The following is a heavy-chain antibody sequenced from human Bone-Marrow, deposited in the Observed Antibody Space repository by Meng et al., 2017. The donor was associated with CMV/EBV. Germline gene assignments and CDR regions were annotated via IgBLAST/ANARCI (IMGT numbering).Heavy chain of an antibody. CDR2: IIPFFGIS. Sequence: SVKVSCKASGGTFSSYAFSWVRQAPGQGLEWMGGIIPFFGISNYAQKFQGRVTITTDESTSTADMELSSLRSEDTAVYYCARGLEAAGNYWGQGTLVTVSS. J-gene: IGHJ4*02. CDR1: GGTFSSYA. D-gene: IGHD6-13*01. CDR3: ARGLEAAGNY. V-gene: IGHV1-69*05.